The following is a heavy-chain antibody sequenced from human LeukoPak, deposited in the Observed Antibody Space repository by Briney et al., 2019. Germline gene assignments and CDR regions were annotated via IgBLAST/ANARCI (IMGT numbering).Heavy chain of an antibody. CDR3: AKGGDSSGWYYYFDY. CDR2: ISGSGGST. D-gene: IGHD6-19*01. CDR1: GFTFSSYA. V-gene: IGHV3-23*01. J-gene: IGHJ4*02. Sequence: PGGSLRLSCAASGFTFSSYAMSWVRQAPGKGLEWVSAISGSGGSTYYADSVKGRFTISRDNSKNTLYLQMNSLRAEDTAVYYCAKGGDSSGWYYYFDYWGQGTLVTVSS.